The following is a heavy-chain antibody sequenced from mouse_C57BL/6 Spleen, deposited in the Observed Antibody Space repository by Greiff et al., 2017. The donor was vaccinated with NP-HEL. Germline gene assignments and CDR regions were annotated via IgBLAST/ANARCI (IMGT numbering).Heavy chain of an antibody. Sequence: QVQLKQPGAELVRPGSSVKLSCKASGYTFTSYWMDWVKQRPGQGLEWIGNIYPSDSETHYNQKFKDKATLTVDKSSSTAYMQLSSLTSEDSAVYYCASGTSGGFDYWGQGTTLTVSS. J-gene: IGHJ2*01. V-gene: IGHV1-61*01. CDR1: GYTFTSYW. CDR2: IYPSDSET. CDR3: ASGTSGGFDY. D-gene: IGHD4-1*01.